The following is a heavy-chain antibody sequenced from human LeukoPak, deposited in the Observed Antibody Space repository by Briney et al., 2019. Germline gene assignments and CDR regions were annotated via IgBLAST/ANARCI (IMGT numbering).Heavy chain of an antibody. D-gene: IGHD2-2*01. CDR2: VYYSGSS. V-gene: IGHV4-59*01. CDR3: ARGVVDYYYGMDV. Sequence: PSETLSLTCTVSGGSINGYYWTWIRQSPGKGLEWIGYVYYSGSSNYNPSLKSRVTISVDTSKNQFSLKLSSVTAADTAVYYCARGVVDYYYGMDVWGQGTTVTVSS. J-gene: IGHJ6*02. CDR1: GGSINGYY.